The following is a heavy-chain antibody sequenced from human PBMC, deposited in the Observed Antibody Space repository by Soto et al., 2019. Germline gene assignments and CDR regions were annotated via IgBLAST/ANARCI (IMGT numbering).Heavy chain of an antibody. CDR3: AGGGGFPDLEGGGWGGYYYYGMDV. CDR1: GFTFSSYS. J-gene: IGHJ6*02. CDR2: ISSSSSYI. D-gene: IGHD3-16*01. V-gene: IGHV3-21*01. Sequence: EVQLVESGGGLVKPGGSLRLSCAASGFTFSSYSMNWVRQAPGKGLEWVSSISSSSSYIYYADSVKGRFTISRDNAKKSPYLQMNSRRAEDAAVYCCAGGGGFPDLEGGGWGGYYYYGMDVWGQGTTVTVSS.